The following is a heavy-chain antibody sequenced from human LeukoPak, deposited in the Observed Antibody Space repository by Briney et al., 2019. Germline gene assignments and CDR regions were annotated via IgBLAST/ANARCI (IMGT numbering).Heavy chain of an antibody. Sequence: GGSLRLSCAASGFTFSSYDVHWVRQATGKGLEWVSAVGTAGDTYYPGSVKGRFTISRENAKNSLYLQMNSLRAEDTAVYYCARGNSSGQFDYWGQGTLVTVSS. CDR1: GFTFSSYD. CDR3: ARGNSSGQFDY. J-gene: IGHJ4*02. CDR2: VGTAGDT. V-gene: IGHV3-13*01. D-gene: IGHD6-19*01.